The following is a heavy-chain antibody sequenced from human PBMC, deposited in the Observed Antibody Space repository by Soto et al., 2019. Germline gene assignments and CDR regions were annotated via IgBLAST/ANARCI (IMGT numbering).Heavy chain of an antibody. CDR1: GFTFSDYA. D-gene: IGHD6-13*01. CDR2: ISFDGNNK. CDR3: ARGAHSSSWYLVY. J-gene: IGHJ4*02. V-gene: IGHV3-30-3*01. Sequence: QVQLEESGGAVVQPGRSLRLSCAASGFTFSDYAMHWVRQVPGKGLEWVALISFDGNNKYYADSVKGRFTISRDNSKNTLYLQMNSLRGEDTAMYYCARGAHSSSWYLVYWGQGTLVTVSS.